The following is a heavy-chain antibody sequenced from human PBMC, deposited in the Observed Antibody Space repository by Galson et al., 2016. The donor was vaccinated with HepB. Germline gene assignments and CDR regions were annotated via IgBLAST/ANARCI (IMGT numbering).Heavy chain of an antibody. CDR2: ISYDASNK. CDR3: AKGKGADYRDQYFYYYGMDV. V-gene: IGHV3-30*18. CDR1: GLTLSSYG. J-gene: IGHJ6*02. Sequence: SLRLSCAASGLTLSSYGMHWVRRAPGKGLEWVALISYDASNKYYADSVKGRFTISRDNSKSTLCLHMNSLRPEDTAMYYCAKGKGADYRDQYFYYYGMDVWGHGTTVTVSS. D-gene: IGHD4-17*01.